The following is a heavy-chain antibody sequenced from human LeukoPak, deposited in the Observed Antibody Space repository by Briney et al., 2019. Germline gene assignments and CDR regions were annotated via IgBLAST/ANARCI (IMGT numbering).Heavy chain of an antibody. Sequence: GGSLRLSCAASGFTFSSYAMRWVRQSPGKGLEWVSLIGGSGLTAYYADSVKGRFTISRDNSKNTLYLQMSSLRAEDTAVYYCARGYEGGEWGQGTLVTVSS. J-gene: IGHJ4*02. V-gene: IGHV3-23*01. CDR3: ARGYEGGE. D-gene: IGHD5-12*01. CDR1: GFTFSSYA. CDR2: IGGSGLTA.